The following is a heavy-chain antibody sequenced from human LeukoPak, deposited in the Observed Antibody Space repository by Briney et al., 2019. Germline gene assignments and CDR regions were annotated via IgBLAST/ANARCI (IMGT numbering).Heavy chain of an antibody. CDR1: GGSISSSSYY. CDR2: IYYSGST. CDR3: ARHRSGSSWFAP. V-gene: IGHV4-39*01. D-gene: IGHD6-19*01. Sequence: SETLSLTCTVSGGSISSSSYYWGWIRQPPGKGLEWIGSIYYSGSTYYNPSLKSRVTISVDTSKSQFSLRLSSVTAADTTVYYCARHRSGSSWFAPWGQGTLVTVSS. J-gene: IGHJ5*02.